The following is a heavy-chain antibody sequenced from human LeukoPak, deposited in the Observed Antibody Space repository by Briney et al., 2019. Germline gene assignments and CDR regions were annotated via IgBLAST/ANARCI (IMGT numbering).Heavy chain of an antibody. CDR3: ARGVPLRYFDWLLRRLRRFDP. CDR1: GFTFSDYY. J-gene: IGHJ5*02. V-gene: IGHV3-11*04. D-gene: IGHD3-9*01. Sequence: GGSLRLSCAASGFTFSDYYMSWIRQAPGKGLEWVSYISSSGSTMYYADSVKGRFAISMDYAKNFPYLQMNSLRAEDTAVYYCARGVPLRYFDWLLRRLRRFDPWGQGTLVTVSS. CDR2: ISSSGSTM.